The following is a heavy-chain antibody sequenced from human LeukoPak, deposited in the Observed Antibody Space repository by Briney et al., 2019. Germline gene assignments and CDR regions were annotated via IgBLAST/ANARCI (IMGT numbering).Heavy chain of an antibody. V-gene: IGHV3-30*04. D-gene: IGHD4-17*01. CDR1: GFTFSSYA. CDR2: ISYDGSNK. Sequence: GGSLRLSCAASGFTFSSYAMHWVRQAPGKGLEWVAVISYDGSNKYYADSVKGRFTISRDNSKNTLYLQMNSLRAEDTAVYYCAKTDDYGANRALDYWGQGTLVTVSS. CDR3: AKTDDYGANRALDY. J-gene: IGHJ4*02.